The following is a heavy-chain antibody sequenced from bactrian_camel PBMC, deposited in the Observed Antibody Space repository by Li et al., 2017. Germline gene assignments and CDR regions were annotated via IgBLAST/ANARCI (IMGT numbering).Heavy chain of an antibody. V-gene: IGHV3S40*01. CDR3: AARTDSDCGIWHLATAGYFRY. CDR1: GFTFSSVC. J-gene: IGHJ4*01. Sequence: VQLVESGGGSVQAGGSLRLSCATSGFTFSSVCMGWFRQAPGKQREGVAAIYTSSGKTYYRASVMGRFTISQDNAKSTIYLQIDSLKPDDTAMYYCAARTDSDCGIWHLATAGYFRYWGQGTQVTVS. D-gene: IGHD2*01. CDR2: IYTSSGKT.